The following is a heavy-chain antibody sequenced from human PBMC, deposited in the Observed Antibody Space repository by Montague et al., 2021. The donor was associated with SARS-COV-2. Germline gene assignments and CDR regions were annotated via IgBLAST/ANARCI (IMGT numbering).Heavy chain of an antibody. Sequence: SETLSLTCAVSGGSISSSHWFTWVRQPPGKGLEWIGDIYDSETINYNPSLKRRVTISVDRTKNQFTLKLSSVTAADKAVYYCARGPDSSGYYNDFDYWGQGTLVTVSS. V-gene: IGHV4-4*02. J-gene: IGHJ4*02. CDR2: IYDSETI. CDR1: GGSISSSHW. D-gene: IGHD3-22*01. CDR3: ARGPDSSGYYNDFDY.